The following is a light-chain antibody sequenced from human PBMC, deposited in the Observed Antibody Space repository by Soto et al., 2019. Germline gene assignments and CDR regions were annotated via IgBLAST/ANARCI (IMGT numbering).Light chain of an antibody. J-gene: IGKJ1*01. Sequence: DIVFSQSPGTLSLSPGERATLSCRASQSVSSSYLACYQQTPGPAPRLLICAASSTATGIPDRCSGSGSRTYFTPTISILAPDYSALYCRQHYSRSPWTFGQGTKVDIK. CDR2: AAS. V-gene: IGKV3-20*01. CDR1: QSVSSSY. CDR3: QHYSRSPWT.